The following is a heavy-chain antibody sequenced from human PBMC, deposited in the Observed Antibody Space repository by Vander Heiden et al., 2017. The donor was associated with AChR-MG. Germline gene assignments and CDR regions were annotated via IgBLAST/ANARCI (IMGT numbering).Heavy chain of an antibody. CDR3: ARGEVIPAAEDYSYYYGLDV. V-gene: IGHV3-48*03. CDR1: GFSFTTYE. D-gene: IGHD2-2*01. J-gene: IGHJ6*02. Sequence: DVPLVESGRGLVQPGGSLRLSCAASGFSFTTYEMNWVRQTPGKGLEWVSYISSSGTVIYYADSVKGRFTISRDNAKSSLNLQMDSLRAEDTAVYYCARGEVIPAAEDYSYYYGLDVWGQGTTVTVSS. CDR2: ISSSGTVI.